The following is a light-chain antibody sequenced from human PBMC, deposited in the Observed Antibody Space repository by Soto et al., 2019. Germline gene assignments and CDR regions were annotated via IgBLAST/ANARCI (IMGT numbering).Light chain of an antibody. CDR1: QSVSSY. CDR2: DAS. J-gene: IGKJ1*01. Sequence: EIVLTQSPVNLSLSPGERATLSCRASQSVSSYLAWYQQKPGQAPRLLIYDASNRATGIPDRLSGSWSGTDFTLSISGLEPEDFAVYYCQQRSIWPWTFGQGTKVEIK. V-gene: IGKV3-11*01. CDR3: QQRSIWPWT.